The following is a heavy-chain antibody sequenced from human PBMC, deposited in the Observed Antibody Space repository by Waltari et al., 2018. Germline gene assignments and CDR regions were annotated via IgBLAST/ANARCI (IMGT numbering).Heavy chain of an antibody. CDR2: ISSSSSYI. J-gene: IGHJ6*02. D-gene: IGHD4-17*01. CDR3: ARDRDTVTIYYYYGMDV. CDR1: GFTFSSYS. Sequence: EVQLVESGGGLVKPGGSLRLSCAASGFTFSSYSMNWVRQAPGKGLEWVSSISSSSSYIYYADSVKGRLTIARDNAKNSLYLKMNSLRAEDTAVYYCARDRDTVTIYYYYGMDVWGQGTTVTVSS. V-gene: IGHV3-21*01.